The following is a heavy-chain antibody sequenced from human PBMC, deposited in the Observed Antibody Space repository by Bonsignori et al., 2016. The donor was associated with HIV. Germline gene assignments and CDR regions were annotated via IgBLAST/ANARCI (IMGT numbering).Heavy chain of an antibody. V-gene: IGHV4-30-4*01. CDR2: IYYSGST. Sequence: WIRQPPGKGLEWIGYIYYSGSTYYNPSLKSRVTISVDTSKNQFSLKLSSVTVADTAVYYCARAGYGYCSGGSCDRVDAFDIWGQGTMVTVSS. D-gene: IGHD2-15*01. CDR3: ARAGYGYCSGGSCDRVDAFDI. J-gene: IGHJ3*02.